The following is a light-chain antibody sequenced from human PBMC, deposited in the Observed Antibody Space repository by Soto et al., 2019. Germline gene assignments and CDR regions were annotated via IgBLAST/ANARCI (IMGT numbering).Light chain of an antibody. J-gene: IGKJ3*01. CDR2: YAS. CDR1: ESVHSN. V-gene: IGKV3-15*01. Sequence: EMVMTQSPATLSVSPGERVTLSCRASESVHSNLAWYQQKPGQGPSLLIYYASTRVTGVPDRFSGSGSGTEFTHTISSLQSEEFGIYDCQHYRIWPPTFGPGTKVEI. CDR3: QHYRIWPPT.